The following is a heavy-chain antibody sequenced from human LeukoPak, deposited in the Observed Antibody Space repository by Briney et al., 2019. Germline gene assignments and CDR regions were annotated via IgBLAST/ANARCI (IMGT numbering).Heavy chain of an antibody. CDR2: ISSSSSFR. Sequence: GGSLRLSCAGSGFTFSSHSINWVRQAPGKGLEWVSSISSSSSFRYYADSVRGRFTISRDNSKNTLYLQMNSLRAEDTTVYFCAKGHSDYGTGIDVWGRGTLVTVSS. CDR3: AKGHSDYGTGIDV. V-gene: IGHV3-21*04. D-gene: IGHD4-17*01. J-gene: IGHJ4*02. CDR1: GFTFSSHS.